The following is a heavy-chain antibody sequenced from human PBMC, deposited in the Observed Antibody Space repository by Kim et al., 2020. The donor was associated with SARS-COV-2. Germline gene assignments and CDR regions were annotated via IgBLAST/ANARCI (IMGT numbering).Heavy chain of an antibody. CDR3: ARATTETTTFEN. Sequence: GGSLRLSCAASGFTVSSNYMSWVRQAPGQGLEWVSALYSGGTTYYADSVKGRFTISGDNSKNTGYLQMNSLRADDTAVYYCARATTETTTFENWGQGT. V-gene: IGHV3-53*01. J-gene: IGHJ4*02. D-gene: IGHD4-17*01. CDR2: LYSGGTT. CDR1: GFTVSSNY.